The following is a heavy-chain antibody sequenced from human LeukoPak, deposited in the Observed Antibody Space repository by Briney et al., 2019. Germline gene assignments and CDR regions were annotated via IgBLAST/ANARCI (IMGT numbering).Heavy chain of an antibody. V-gene: IGHV3-23*01. J-gene: IGHJ3*02. D-gene: IGHD3-22*01. CDR1: GLTFSSYA. CDR3: AKDRDSSGYYYNAFDI. Sequence: SGGSLRLSCAASGLTFSSYAMSWVRQAPGKGLEWVSAISGSGGSTYYADSVKGRFTISRDNSKNTLYLQMNSLRAEDTAVYYCAKDRDSSGYYYNAFDIWGQGTMVTVSS. CDR2: ISGSGGST.